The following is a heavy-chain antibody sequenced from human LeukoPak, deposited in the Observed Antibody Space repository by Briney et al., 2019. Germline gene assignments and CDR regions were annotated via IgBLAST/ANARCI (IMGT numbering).Heavy chain of an antibody. CDR3: ARAPYYYDSSGYYRDYYYYYGMDV. CDR1: GYTFTSYA. CDR2: INAGNGNT. Sequence: ASVKVSCKASGYTFTSYAMHWVRQAPGQRLEWMGWINAGNGNTKYSQKFQGRVTITRDTSASTAYMELSSLRSEDTAVYYCARAPYYYDSSGYYRDYYYYYGMDVWGQGTTVTVSS. D-gene: IGHD3-22*01. J-gene: IGHJ6*02. V-gene: IGHV1-3*01.